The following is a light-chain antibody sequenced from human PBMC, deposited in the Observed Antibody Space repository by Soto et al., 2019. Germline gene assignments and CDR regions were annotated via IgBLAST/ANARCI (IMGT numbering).Light chain of an antibody. Sequence: IVMTQSPATLSVSPGEGATLSCTASQSVGTNLAWYQQEPGQAPRLLLYGATTRATGIPARFSGRGSGTEFTLTINSLQSEDFAVYYCQHYSNWPPWTFGQGTKLEIK. V-gene: IGKV3-15*01. CDR2: GAT. CDR3: QHYSNWPPWT. CDR1: QSVGTN. J-gene: IGKJ1*01.